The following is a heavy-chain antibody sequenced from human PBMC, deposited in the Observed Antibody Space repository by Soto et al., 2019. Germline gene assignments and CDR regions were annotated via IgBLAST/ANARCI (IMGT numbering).Heavy chain of an antibody. J-gene: IGHJ6*02. Sequence: SETLSLTCAVYGGSFSGYYWSWIRQPPGKGLEWIGEINHSGSTNYNPSLKSRVAIAVNTSKNQFSLKLSSVTAADTAVYYWARGRRKIQQLVRGSYGMDVWGQGTTVTVSS. CDR3: ARGRRKIQQLVRGSYGMDV. CDR1: GGSFSGYY. CDR2: INHSGST. V-gene: IGHV4-34*01. D-gene: IGHD6-13*01.